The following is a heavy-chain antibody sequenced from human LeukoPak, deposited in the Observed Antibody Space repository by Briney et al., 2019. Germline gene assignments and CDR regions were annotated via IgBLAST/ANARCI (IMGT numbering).Heavy chain of an antibody. Sequence: GGSLRLSCAASGFTFSSYSMNWVRQAPGKGLEWVSCISSSSSTIYYADPVKGRFTISRDNAKNSLYLQMNSLGAEDTALYYCAKGRGYCSGGSCYSDYPYFDYWGQGTLVTVSS. CDR2: ISSSSSTI. CDR3: AKGRGYCSGGSCYSDYPYFDY. D-gene: IGHD2-15*01. CDR1: GFTFSSYS. V-gene: IGHV3-48*01. J-gene: IGHJ4*02.